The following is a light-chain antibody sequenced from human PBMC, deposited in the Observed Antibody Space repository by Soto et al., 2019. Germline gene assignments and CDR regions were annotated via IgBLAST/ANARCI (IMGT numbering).Light chain of an antibody. CDR3: SSYTSTNTPYV. Sequence: QSVLTQPASVSASPGQSITISCTGTSSDVGGYNYVSWFQQHPGKAPKLMNYEVSNRPSGVSNRFSGSKSDNTASLTISGLQAEDEADYYCSSYTSTNTPYVVGTGTKLTVL. V-gene: IGLV2-14*01. CDR1: SSDVGGYNY. CDR2: EVS. J-gene: IGLJ1*01.